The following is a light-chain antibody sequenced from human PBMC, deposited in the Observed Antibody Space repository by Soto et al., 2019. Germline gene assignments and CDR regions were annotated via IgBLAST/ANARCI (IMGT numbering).Light chain of an antibody. CDR1: QSVNSEY. J-gene: IGKJ5*01. Sequence: EIVFTQSPGTLSLSPRERATLSCRASQSVNSEYLAWYQQKPGQAPRLLIYGASIRATGIPDRFSGSGSGTDFTLSISRLEPEDFASYYCQQYGNSPITFGQGTRLEI. CDR2: GAS. V-gene: IGKV3-20*01. CDR3: QQYGNSPIT.